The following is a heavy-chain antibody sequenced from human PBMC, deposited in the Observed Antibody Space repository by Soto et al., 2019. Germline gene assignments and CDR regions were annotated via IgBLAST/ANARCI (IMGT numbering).Heavy chain of an antibody. CDR3: TRDLPGRASFDS. Sequence: PGGSLRLSCTASGFTFGDYAMSWFRQAPGKGLEWVGFIRSKAYTGTTEYAASARGRFTISRDDSQSIAYLQMDSLKAEDTAVYFCTRDLPGRASFDSWGQGTLVTVSS. V-gene: IGHV3-49*03. CDR1: GFTFGDYA. D-gene: IGHD6-13*01. CDR2: IRSKAYTGTT. J-gene: IGHJ4*02.